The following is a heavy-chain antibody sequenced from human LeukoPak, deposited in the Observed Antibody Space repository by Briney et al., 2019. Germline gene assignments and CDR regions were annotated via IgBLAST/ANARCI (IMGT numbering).Heavy chain of an antibody. CDR3: AAGGGYTAMDKNFDY. CDR2: ISAYNGNT. V-gene: IGHV1-18*01. CDR1: GYTFTSYG. Sequence: ASVKVSCKASGYTFTSYGISWVRQAPGQGLEWMGWISAYNGNTNCAQKLQGRVTMTTDTSTSTAYMELRSLRSDDTAVYYCAAGGGYTAMDKNFDYWGQGTLVTVSS. D-gene: IGHD5-18*01. J-gene: IGHJ4*02.